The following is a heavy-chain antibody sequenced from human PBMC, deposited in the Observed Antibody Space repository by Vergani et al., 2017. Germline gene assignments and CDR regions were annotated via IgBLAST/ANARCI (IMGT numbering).Heavy chain of an antibody. CDR2: IYSGGST. V-gene: IGHV3-66*01. Sequence: EVQLVESGGGLVQPGGSLRLSCAASGFTFSSYAMSWVRQAPGKGLEWVSVIYSGGSTYYADSGKGRFTISRDNSKNTLYLQMNSLRAEDTAVYYCARDRRRRGIDYWGQGTLVTVSS. D-gene: IGHD3-16*01. CDR3: ARDRRRRGIDY. J-gene: IGHJ4*02. CDR1: GFTFSSYA.